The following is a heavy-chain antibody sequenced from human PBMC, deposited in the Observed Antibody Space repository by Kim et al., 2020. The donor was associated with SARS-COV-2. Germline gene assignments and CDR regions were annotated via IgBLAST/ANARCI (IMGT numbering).Heavy chain of an antibody. Sequence: YYVDSVKGRVTMSRDNAKKSLYLQMSSLRTEDTAIYYCAALDTAQVPGGIWGQGTLVSVSS. J-gene: IGHJ4*02. D-gene: IGHD3-10*01. CDR3: AALDTAQVPGGI. V-gene: IGHV3-7*01.